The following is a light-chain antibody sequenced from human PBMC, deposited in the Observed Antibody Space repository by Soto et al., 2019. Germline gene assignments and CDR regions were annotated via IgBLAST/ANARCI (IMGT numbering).Light chain of an antibody. CDR1: SSDVGGYNY. CDR3: SSYTRANTWV. J-gene: IGLJ3*02. CDR2: EVS. Sequence: QSALTQPPSASGSPGQSVAISCTGTSSDVGGYNYVSWFQQHPGKAPKLLIYEVSKRPSGVPDRFSGSKSGNTASLTVSGLQAEDEAVYYCSSYTRANTWVFGGGTKLTVL. V-gene: IGLV2-8*01.